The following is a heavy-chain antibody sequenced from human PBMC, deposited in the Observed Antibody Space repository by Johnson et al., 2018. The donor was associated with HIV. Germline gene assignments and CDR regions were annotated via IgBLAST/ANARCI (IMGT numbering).Heavy chain of an antibody. D-gene: IGHD2-15*01. J-gene: IGHJ3*02. CDR3: ARSKDCSGGSCPDGFDI. Sequence: QMLLVESGGGLVKPGGSLRLSCVASGFTFSDYYMSWIRQAPGKGLEWVSYISSSGSIIYSADSMQGRFTNSRANAKNSLYLQMNSLRAEDTALYYCARSKDCSGGSCPDGFDIWGQGTMVIVSS. CDR1: GFTFSDYY. V-gene: IGHV3-11*04. CDR2: ISSSGSII.